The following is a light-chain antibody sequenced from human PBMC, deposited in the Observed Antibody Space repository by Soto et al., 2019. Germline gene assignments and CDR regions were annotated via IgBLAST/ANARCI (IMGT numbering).Light chain of an antibody. CDR1: QNIREY. J-gene: IGKJ3*01. CDR3: QQSFTSPSFT. Sequence: DIQMTQSPPSLSASVGDRVTITCRASQNIREYLNWYQQKPGKAPKLLIYAASTLQSGAPSRFSGSGSGSAFTLTISSLQPEDFATYYCQQSFTSPSFTFGPGTKVD. CDR2: AAS. V-gene: IGKV1-39*01.